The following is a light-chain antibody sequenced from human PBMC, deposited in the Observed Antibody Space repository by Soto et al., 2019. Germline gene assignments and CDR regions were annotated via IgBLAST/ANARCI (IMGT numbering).Light chain of an antibody. V-gene: IGKV1-5*03. CDR3: LQHNSYPLT. Sequence: DIQMTQSPSTLSASVGDRVTITCRASQSISNWLAWYQQKPGKAPKLLIYKTSNLESGVPSRFSGSGSGTEFTLTISSLQPEDFATYYCLQHNSYPLTFGGGTKVDIK. J-gene: IGKJ4*01. CDR2: KTS. CDR1: QSISNW.